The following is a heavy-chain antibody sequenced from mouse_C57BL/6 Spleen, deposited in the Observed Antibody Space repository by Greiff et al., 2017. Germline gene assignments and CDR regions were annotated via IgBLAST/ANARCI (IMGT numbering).Heavy chain of an antibody. V-gene: IGHV1-59*01. CDR2: IDPSDSYT. J-gene: IGHJ4*01. D-gene: IGHD2-3*01. CDR3: ARRTDGYYPGAMDY. Sequence: QVQLQQPGAELVRPGTSVKLSCKASGYTFTSYWMHWVKQRPGQGLEWIGVIDPSDSYTNYNQKFKGKATLTVDTSSSTAYMPLSSLTSEDSAVYYCARRTDGYYPGAMDYWGQGTSVTVSS. CDR1: GYTFTSYW.